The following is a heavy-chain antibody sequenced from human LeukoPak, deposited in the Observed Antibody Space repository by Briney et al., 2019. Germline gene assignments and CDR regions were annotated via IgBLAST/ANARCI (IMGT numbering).Heavy chain of an antibody. CDR3: VRNFDN. CDR1: GASINNINW. D-gene: IGHD1-14*01. CDR2: ISDGGST. V-gene: IGHV4-4*02. J-gene: IGHJ4*02. Sequence: PSGTLPLTCAVSGASINNINWWSWVRQSPGKGLEWIGEISDGGSTQYNPSLMSRVMMSIDKSKNQFSLSLTSVTAADTALYYCVRNFDNWGRGALVTVSS.